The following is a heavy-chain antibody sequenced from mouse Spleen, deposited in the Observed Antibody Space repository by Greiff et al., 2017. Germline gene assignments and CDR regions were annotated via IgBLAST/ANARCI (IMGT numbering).Heavy chain of an antibody. V-gene: IGHV1-81*01. CDR2: IYPRSGNT. CDR3: ARGVNYGDGGYFDY. D-gene: IGHD2-13*01. Sequence: VQLQQSGAELARPGASVKLSCKASGYTFTSYGISWVKQRTGQGLEWIGEIYPRSGNTYYNEKFKGKATLTADKSSSTAYMELRSLTSEDSAVYFCARGVNYGDGGYFDYWGQGTTLTVSS. J-gene: IGHJ2*01. CDR1: GYTFTSYG.